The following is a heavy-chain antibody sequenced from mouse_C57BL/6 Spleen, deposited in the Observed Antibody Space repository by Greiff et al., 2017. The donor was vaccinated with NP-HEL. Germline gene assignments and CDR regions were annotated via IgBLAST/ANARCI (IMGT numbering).Heavy chain of an antibody. CDR2: ISYDGSN. CDR3: ATIYYDYDGDFDY. J-gene: IGHJ2*01. V-gene: IGHV3-6*01. CDR1: GYSITSGYY. D-gene: IGHD2-4*01. Sequence: EVQLQQSGPGLVKPSQSLSLTCSVTGYSITSGYYWNWIRQFPGNKLEWMGYISYDGSNNYNPSLKNRISITRDTSKNQFFLKLNSVTTEDTATYYCATIYYDYDGDFDYWGQGTTLTVSS.